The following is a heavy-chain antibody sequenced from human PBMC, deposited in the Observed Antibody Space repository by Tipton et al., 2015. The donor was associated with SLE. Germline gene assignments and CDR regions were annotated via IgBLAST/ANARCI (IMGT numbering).Heavy chain of an antibody. D-gene: IGHD6-13*01. CDR1: GFDFSSYS. V-gene: IGHV3-21*06. CDR3: ARDSRQQLTFWDY. CDR2: INSRSDSI. Sequence: GSLRLSCVASGFDFSSYSMNWVRQAPGKGLEWVSSINSRSDSIYYAESVKGRFTISRDNAKNSLYLQMNSLRAEDTAAYYCARDSRQQLTFWDYWGPGTLVTVSS. J-gene: IGHJ4*02.